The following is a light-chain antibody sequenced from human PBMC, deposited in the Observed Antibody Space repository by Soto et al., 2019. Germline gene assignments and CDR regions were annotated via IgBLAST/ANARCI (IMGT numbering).Light chain of an antibody. V-gene: IGKV3-15*01. CDR3: QQYNNWPRT. CDR1: QSVRSN. Sequence: EIVMTQSPVTLSVSPGERATLSCRASQSVRSNLAWYQQKPGQAPSLLIYGAFTRATGIPTRFSGTGSGTEFTLTISSLQSEDFALYYCQQYNNWPRTFGQGTKVDIK. J-gene: IGKJ1*01. CDR2: GAF.